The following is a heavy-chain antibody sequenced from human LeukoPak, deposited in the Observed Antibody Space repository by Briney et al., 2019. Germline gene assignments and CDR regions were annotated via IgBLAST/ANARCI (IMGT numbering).Heavy chain of an antibody. J-gene: IGHJ5*02. CDR2: INHSGST. Sequence: SETLSLTCAVYGGSFSGYYWSWIRQPPGKGLEWIGEINHSGSTNYNPSLKSRVTISVDKSKNQFSLKLSSVTAADTAVYYCARRTYYDFWSGYYPYFWFDPWGQGTLVTVSS. CDR1: GGSFSGYY. CDR3: ARRTYYDFWSGYYPYFWFDP. V-gene: IGHV4-34*01. D-gene: IGHD3-3*01.